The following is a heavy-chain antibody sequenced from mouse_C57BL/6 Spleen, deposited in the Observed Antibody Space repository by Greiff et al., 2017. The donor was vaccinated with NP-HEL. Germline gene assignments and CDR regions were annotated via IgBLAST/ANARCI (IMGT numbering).Heavy chain of an antibody. D-gene: IGHD2-5*01. Sequence: QVQLQESGAELVRPGASVTLSCKASGYTFTDYEMHWVKQTPVHGLEWIGAIHPETGGTAYNQKFKGKAILTADKSSSTAYMELRSLTYEDSAVYYGTRSGYSYSTPFDYWGQGTTLTVSS. CDR1: GYTFTDYE. V-gene: IGHV1-15*01. CDR2: IHPETGGT. J-gene: IGHJ2*01. CDR3: TRSGYSYSTPFDY.